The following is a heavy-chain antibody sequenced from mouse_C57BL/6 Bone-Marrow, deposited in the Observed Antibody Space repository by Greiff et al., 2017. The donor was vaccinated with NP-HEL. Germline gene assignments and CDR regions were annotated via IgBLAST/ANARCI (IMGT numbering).Heavy chain of an antibody. CDR3: TRDTGAGGGDY. CDR1: GFTFSSYA. Sequence: EVQGVESGEGLVKPGGSLKLSCAASGFTFSSYAMSWVRQTPEKRLEWVAYISSGGDYIYYADTVKGRFTISRDNARNTLYLQMSSLKSEDTAMYYCTRDTGAGGGDYWGQGTSVTVSS. J-gene: IGHJ4*01. D-gene: IGHD4-1*01. V-gene: IGHV5-9-1*02. CDR2: ISSGGDYI.